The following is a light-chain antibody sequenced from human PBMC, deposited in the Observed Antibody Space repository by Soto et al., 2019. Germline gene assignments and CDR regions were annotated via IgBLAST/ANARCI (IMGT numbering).Light chain of an antibody. CDR3: NSYTSSSTVG. Sequence: QSALTQPASVSGSPGQSITISCIGTSSDVGGYNYVSWYQHHPGKAPKLMIYDVSNRPSGVSNRFSGSKSGNTASLTISGLQAEDEADYYCNSYTSSSTVGFGGGTKLTVL. J-gene: IGLJ2*01. CDR1: SSDVGGYNY. V-gene: IGLV2-14*03. CDR2: DVS.